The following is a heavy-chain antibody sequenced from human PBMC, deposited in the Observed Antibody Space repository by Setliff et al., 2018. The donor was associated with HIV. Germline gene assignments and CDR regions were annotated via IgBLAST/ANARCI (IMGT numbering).Heavy chain of an antibody. CDR1: GLTFNRYW. V-gene: IGHV3-7*03. D-gene: IGHD3-22*01. J-gene: IGHJ4*02. CDR2: TKYYGSES. Sequence: PGGSLRLSCVASGLTFNRYWMSWGRQVPGKGLEWVSNTKYYGSESYYVDSVKGRFIVSTDNAKNSLFLQMNSLKAEDTAVYYCARAYNVYDYRFDSSGYDYWGQGTLVTVSS. CDR3: ARAYNVYDYRFDSSGYDY.